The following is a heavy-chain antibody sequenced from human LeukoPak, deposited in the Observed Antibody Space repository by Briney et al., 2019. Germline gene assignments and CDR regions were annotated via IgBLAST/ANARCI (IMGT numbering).Heavy chain of an antibody. CDR1: GGTFSSYA. Sequence: SVKVSCKASGGTFSSYAVSWVRQAPGQGLEWMGGIIPIFGTANYAQKFQGRVTITADESTSTAYMELSSLKSEDTAVYYCEVGATRDNYWGQGTLVTVSS. CDR2: IIPIFGTA. D-gene: IGHD1-26*01. CDR3: EVGATRDNY. V-gene: IGHV1-69*13. J-gene: IGHJ4*02.